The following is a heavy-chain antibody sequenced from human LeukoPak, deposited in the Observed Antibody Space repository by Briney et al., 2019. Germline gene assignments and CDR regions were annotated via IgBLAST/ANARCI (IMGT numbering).Heavy chain of an antibody. CDR1: GYTFTSYG. CDR2: FSAYNGNT. CDR3: ARVGTYYYDSSGYYPIDY. D-gene: IGHD3-22*01. V-gene: IGHV1-18*01. Sequence: GSVKVSCKASGYTFTSYGLSWVRQAHGQGLKWMGWFSAYNGNTNYAQKLQGRVTMTTDTSTSTAYMELRSLRSDDTAVYYCARVGTYYYDSSGYYPIDYWGQGTLVTVSS. J-gene: IGHJ4*02.